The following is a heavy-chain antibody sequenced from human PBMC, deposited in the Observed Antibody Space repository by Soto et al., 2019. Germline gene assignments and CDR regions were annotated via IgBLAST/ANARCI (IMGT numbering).Heavy chain of an antibody. CDR3: ARHRDDYDFWSGHLKKESPRFDY. Sequence: GASVKVSCKASGYTFTSYGISWVRQAPGQGLEWMGWISAYNGNTNYAQKLQGRVTMTTDTSTSTAYMELRSLRSDDTAVYYCARHRDDYDFWSGHLKKESPRFDYWGQGTLVTVSS. CDR1: GYTFTSYG. CDR2: ISAYNGNT. D-gene: IGHD3-3*01. J-gene: IGHJ4*02. V-gene: IGHV1-18*01.